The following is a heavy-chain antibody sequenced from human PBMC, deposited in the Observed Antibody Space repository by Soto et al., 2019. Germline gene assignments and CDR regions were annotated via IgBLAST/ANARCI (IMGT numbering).Heavy chain of an antibody. CDR3: ARDPRSITGTTSSEDFQH. J-gene: IGHJ1*01. CDR2: IIPILGIT. CDR1: GGTFSGCA. V-gene: IGHV1-69*01. Sequence: QAQLMQSGAEVKKPGSSVKVSCKASGGTFSGCAISWVRQAPGQGLEWMGGIIPILGITNYAQKFQGRITIAADESTGTVYMDLRSLRSEDTAVYYCARDPRSITGTTSSEDFQHWGQGTLVSVSS. D-gene: IGHD1-20*01.